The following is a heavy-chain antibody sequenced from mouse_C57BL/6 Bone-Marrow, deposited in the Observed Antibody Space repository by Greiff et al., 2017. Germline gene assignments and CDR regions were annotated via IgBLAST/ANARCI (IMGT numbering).Heavy chain of an antibody. CDR3: ARQDYYGSSQYYYAMDY. V-gene: IGHV5-12*01. J-gene: IGHJ4*01. Sequence: EVKLVESGGGLVQPGGSLKLSCAASGFTFSDYYMYWVRQTPEKRLEWLAYISNGGGSTYYPDTVKGRITISRDNAKNTLYLQMSRLKSEDTAMYYCARQDYYGSSQYYYAMDYWGQGTSVTVSS. D-gene: IGHD1-1*01. CDR1: GFTFSDYY. CDR2: ISNGGGST.